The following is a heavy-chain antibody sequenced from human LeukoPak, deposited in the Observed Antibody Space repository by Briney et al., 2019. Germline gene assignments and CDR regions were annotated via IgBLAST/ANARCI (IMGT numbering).Heavy chain of an antibody. CDR2: ISYDGSNK. J-gene: IGHJ6*02. D-gene: IGHD3-22*01. Sequence: PGGSLRLSCAASVFVCSSYAMHCVPHAPGKGLEWGGVISYDGSNKYYAESVKGRFTISRDNSKNTLYLQMNSLRAEDTAVDYCAREGAYYDSSGYYRDDYYYGMDVWGQGTTVTVSS. CDR1: VFVCSSYA. CDR3: AREGAYYDSSGYYRDDYYYGMDV. V-gene: IGHV3-30-3*01.